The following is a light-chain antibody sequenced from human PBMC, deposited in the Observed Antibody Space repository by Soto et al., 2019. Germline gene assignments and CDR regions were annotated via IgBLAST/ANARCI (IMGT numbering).Light chain of an antibody. Sequence: EIVMTQSPATLSVSPGERATLSCRASQSVSSNLAWYQQKLGQAPRLLIYGASTRATGIPARFSGSGSGTEFTLTISSLQSEDFAVYYCQQYNNRLTFGGGTKVEIK. CDR2: GAS. V-gene: IGKV3-15*01. J-gene: IGKJ4*01. CDR3: QQYNNRLT. CDR1: QSVSSN.